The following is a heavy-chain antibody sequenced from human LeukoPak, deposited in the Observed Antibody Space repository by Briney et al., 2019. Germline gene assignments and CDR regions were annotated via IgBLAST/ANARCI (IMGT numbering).Heavy chain of an antibody. J-gene: IGHJ4*02. CDR1: GGSISSSSYY. CDR2: IYYSGST. CDR3: ATQHYGGNGFDY. V-gene: IGHV4-39*07. Sequence: ETLSLTCTVSGGSISSSSYYWGWIRQPPGKGLEWIGSIYYSGSTYYNPSLKSRVTISVDTSKNQFSLKLSSVTAADTAVYYCATQHYGGNGFDYWGQGTLVTVSS. D-gene: IGHD4-23*01.